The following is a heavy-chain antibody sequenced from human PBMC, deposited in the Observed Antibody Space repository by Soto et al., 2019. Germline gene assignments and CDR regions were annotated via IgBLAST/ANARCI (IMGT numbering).Heavy chain of an antibody. CDR1: GFSLSTGGMG. CDR2: IYWDGDR. V-gene: IGHV2-5*02. CDR3: VQSRCGGDCLQSYSSHYYYGMDI. D-gene: IGHD2-21*02. Sequence: QITLKESGPTLVKPTQTLTLTCTFSGFSLSTGGMGVGWIRQPPGKALEWLALIYWDGDRRYRPSLMSRLTIAKDTCKNQVVLTTTDMDPVDTATYYCVQSRCGGDCLQSYSSHYYYGMDIWGQGATVTVSS. J-gene: IGHJ6*02.